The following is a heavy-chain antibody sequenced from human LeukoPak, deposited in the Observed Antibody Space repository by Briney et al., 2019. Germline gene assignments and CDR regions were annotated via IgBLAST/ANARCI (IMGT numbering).Heavy chain of an antibody. CDR3: ARGRVVGAYVAFDI. CDR2: IYYSGST. CDR1: GYSISSDYY. D-gene: IGHD1-26*01. V-gene: IGHV4-61*01. Sequence: SETLSLTCTVSGYSISSDYYWGWIRQPPGKGLEWIGYIYYSGSTNYNPSLKSRVTISVDTSKNQFSLKLSSVTAADTAVYYCARGRVVGAYVAFDIWGQGTMVTVSS. J-gene: IGHJ3*02.